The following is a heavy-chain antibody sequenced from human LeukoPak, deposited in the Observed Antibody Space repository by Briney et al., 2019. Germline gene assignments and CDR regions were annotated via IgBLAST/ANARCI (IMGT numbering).Heavy chain of an antibody. V-gene: IGHV3-30*18. Sequence: GGSLRLSCAASGFTFSSYGMHWVRQAPGKGLEWVAVISYDGSNKYYADSVKGRFTISRDNSKNTLYLQMNSLRAEDTAVYYCAKDSGYFDYWGQGTLVTVSS. J-gene: IGHJ4*02. D-gene: IGHD1-26*01. CDR2: ISYDGSNK. CDR1: GFTFSSYG. CDR3: AKDSGYFDY.